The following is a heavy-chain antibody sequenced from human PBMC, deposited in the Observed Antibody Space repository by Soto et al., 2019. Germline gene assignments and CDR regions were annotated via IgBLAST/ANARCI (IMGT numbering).Heavy chain of an antibody. CDR1: GFTFSSYG. J-gene: IGHJ5*02. D-gene: IGHD3-16*02. V-gene: IGHV3-33*01. CDR3: ARETLKFSLRGALGELSYRLNP. Sequence: GGSLRLSCAASGFTFSSYGMHWVRQAPGKGLEWVAVIWYDGSNKYYADSVKGRFTISRDNSKNTLYLQMNSLRAEDTAVYYCARETLKFSLRGALGELSYRLNPWGQGTLVTVSS. CDR2: IWYDGSNK.